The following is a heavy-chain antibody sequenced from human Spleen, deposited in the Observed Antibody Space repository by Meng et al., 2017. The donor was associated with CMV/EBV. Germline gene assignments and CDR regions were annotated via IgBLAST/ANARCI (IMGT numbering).Heavy chain of an antibody. Sequence: GGSLRLSCTASAFTFSDHYMSWIRQAPGKGLEWVSHISSSGSIVSSADSVKGRFTISRDNAKNSLYLQMNSLRAEDTAVYYCARGVAVAGTWFDPWGQGTLVTVS. D-gene: IGHD6-19*01. CDR3: ARGVAVAGTWFDP. CDR2: ISSSGSIV. J-gene: IGHJ5*02. V-gene: IGHV3-11*04. CDR1: AFTFSDHY.